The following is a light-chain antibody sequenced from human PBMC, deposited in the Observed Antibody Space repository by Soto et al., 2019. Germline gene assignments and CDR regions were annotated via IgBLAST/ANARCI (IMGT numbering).Light chain of an antibody. CDR3: HQRSNWPPDT. V-gene: IGKV3-11*01. CDR1: QSVHTF. J-gene: IGKJ5*01. CDR2: GAS. Sequence: EIVMTQSPATLSVSPWETATLSCRASQSVHTFLAWYQQKPGQAPRLLIYGASTRATGVPARFSGSGSGTDFTLTISSLEPEDFAVYYCHQRSNWPPDTFGQGTRLEIK.